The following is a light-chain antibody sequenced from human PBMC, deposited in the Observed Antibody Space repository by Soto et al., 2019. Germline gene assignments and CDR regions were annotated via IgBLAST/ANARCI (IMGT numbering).Light chain of an antibody. CDR2: END. J-gene: IGLJ3*02. CDR1: YSNVHHNY. V-gene: IGLV1-51*02. Sequence: QSVLTQPPSVSAAPGQRVAISCSGSYSNVHHNYVSWYQQVPGTAPKLVISENDKRPSGIPDRFSASKSGTSATLVIAGLQTEDEADYYCGAWDASLSAGVFGGGTKVTVL. CDR3: GAWDASLSAGV.